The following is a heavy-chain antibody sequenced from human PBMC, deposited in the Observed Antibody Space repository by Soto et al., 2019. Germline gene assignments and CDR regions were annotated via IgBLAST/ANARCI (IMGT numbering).Heavy chain of an antibody. CDR3: ARGGALDGTSPPFNH. D-gene: IGHD6-19*01. Sequence: ASVKVSCKASGYTFSGHYMHWIRQAPGQGPEWLGWINANSGDTDRAPKFQDRLTMTRDTSISTAYMELSRLRSDDTAVYYCARGGALDGTSPPFNHWGQGTLVPSPQ. CDR1: GYTFSGHY. J-gene: IGHJ4*02. CDR2: INANSGDT. V-gene: IGHV1-2*02.